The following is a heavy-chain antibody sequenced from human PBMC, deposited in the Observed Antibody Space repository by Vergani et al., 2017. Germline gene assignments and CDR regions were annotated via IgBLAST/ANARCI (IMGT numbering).Heavy chain of an antibody. CDR3: TTDPRYCGDGSCYWLRDHHYYGMDV. J-gene: IGHJ6*02. CDR1: GFSFRNAW. CDR2: IKSTFDRGST. V-gene: IGHV3-15*07. D-gene: IGHD2-21*01. Sequence: ELHLVESGGGIVKPGGSLSLSCVASGFSFRNAWMNWVRRTPGKGLEWVGRIKSTFDRGSTDYAAAVKGRFTISRDDSKNTLFLQMNGLKTEDIGVYYCTTDPRYCGDGSCYWLRDHHYYGMDVWGQGTTVTVSS.